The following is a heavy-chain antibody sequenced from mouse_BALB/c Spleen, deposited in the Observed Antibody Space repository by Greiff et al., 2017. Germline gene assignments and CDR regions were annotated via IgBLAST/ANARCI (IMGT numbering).Heavy chain of an antibody. V-gene: IGHV2-9*02. Sequence: QVQLQQSGPGLVAPSQSLSITCTVSGFSLTSYGVHWVRQPPGKGLEWLGVIWAGGSTNYNSALMSRLSISKDNSKSQVFLKMNSLQTDDTAMYYCARDEGITTGWFAYWGQGTLVTVSA. D-gene: IGHD2-4*01. CDR2: IWAGGST. CDR3: ARDEGITTGWFAY. CDR1: GFSLTSYG. J-gene: IGHJ3*01.